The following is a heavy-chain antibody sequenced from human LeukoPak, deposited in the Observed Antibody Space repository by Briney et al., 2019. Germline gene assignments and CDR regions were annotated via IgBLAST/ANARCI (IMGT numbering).Heavy chain of an antibody. V-gene: IGHV3-48*03. CDR2: ISSSGSTI. CDR3: ARDEIRGYSYGYFDY. CDR1: GFTFSSYE. J-gene: IGHJ4*02. D-gene: IGHD5-18*01. Sequence: PGGSLRLSCAASGFTFSSYEMNWVRQAPGKGLEWVSYISSSGSTIYYADSVKGRFTISRDNAKNSLSLQMNSLRAEDTAVYYCARDEIRGYSYGYFDYWGQGTLVTVSS.